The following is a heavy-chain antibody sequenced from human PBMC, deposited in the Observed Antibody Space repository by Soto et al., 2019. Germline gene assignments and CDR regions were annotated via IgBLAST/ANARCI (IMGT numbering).Heavy chain of an antibody. CDR2: IYTSGST. V-gene: IGHV4-4*07. CDR3: ARTEGYGGNHTFDY. D-gene: IGHD2-15*01. CDR1: GVSISSYY. J-gene: IGHJ4*02. Sequence: PSETLSLTCTVSGVSISSYYWSWIRQPAGKGLEWIGRIYTSGSTNYNPSLKSRVTMSVDTSKNQLYLKLSSVTAADTAVYYCARTEGYGGNHTFDYWGQGNLVTVSS.